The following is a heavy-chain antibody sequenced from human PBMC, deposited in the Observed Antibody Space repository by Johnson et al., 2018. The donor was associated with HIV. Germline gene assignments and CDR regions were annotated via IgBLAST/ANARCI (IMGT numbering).Heavy chain of an antibody. Sequence: QVQLVESGGGLVQPGGSLRLSCAASGFTFSDYYMTWIRQAPGKGLEWLSFISSSGDIIRYADSVKGRFTISRDNAKNSLNLQINSLRVEDSAFYYCVRDMGEVLGPYDAFDIWGQGTMVTVSS. D-gene: IGHD3-16*01. V-gene: IGHV3-11*01. J-gene: IGHJ3*02. CDR1: GFTFSDYY. CDR2: ISSSGDII. CDR3: VRDMGEVLGPYDAFDI.